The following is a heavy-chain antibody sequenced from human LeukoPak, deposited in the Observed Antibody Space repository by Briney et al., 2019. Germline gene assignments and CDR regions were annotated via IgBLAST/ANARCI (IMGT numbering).Heavy chain of an antibody. V-gene: IGHV4-34*01. CDR3: AAILRMRRPKLGDAFDI. CDR2: INHSGST. CDR1: GGSFSGYY. J-gene: IGHJ3*02. D-gene: IGHD3-16*01. Sequence: SETLSLTCAVYGGSFSGYYWCWIRQPPGKGLEWGGEINHSGSTNYNPSLKSRVTISVDTSKNQFSLKLSSVTAADTAVYYCAAILRMRRPKLGDAFDIWGQGTMVTVSS.